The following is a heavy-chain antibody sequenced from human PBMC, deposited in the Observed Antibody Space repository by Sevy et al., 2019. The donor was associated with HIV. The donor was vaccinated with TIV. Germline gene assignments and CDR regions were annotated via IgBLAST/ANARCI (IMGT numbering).Heavy chain of an antibody. J-gene: IGHJ3*02. CDR1: GFTFSTYN. D-gene: IGHD6-6*01. Sequence: GGSLRLSCAASGFTFSTYNMNWVRQAPGKGLEWVSFISGISNYIYYADSVKGRFTISRDNAKNSLYLKMNSLRAEDTAIYYCARGVQTYDAFDIWGQGTMVTVSS. V-gene: IGHV3-21*01. CDR2: ISGISNYI. CDR3: ARGVQTYDAFDI.